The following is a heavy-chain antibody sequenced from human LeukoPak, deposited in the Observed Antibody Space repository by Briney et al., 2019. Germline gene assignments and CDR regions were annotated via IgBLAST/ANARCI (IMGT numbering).Heavy chain of an antibody. J-gene: IGHJ2*01. CDR1: GGSISSDY. V-gene: IGHV4-59*01. Sequence: PSETLSLTCTVSGGSISSDYWSWIRQPPGKGLEWIGYIDYGGSTNYNPSLKSRVTISLDMSKNQCSLKLSSVTFADTAVYYCARLLGYSVSSWGYFDLWGRGTLVTVAS. CDR3: ARLLGYSVSSWGYFDL. D-gene: IGHD6-6*01. CDR2: IDYGGST.